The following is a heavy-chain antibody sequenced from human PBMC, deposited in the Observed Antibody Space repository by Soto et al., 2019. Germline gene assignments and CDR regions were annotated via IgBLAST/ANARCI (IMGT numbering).Heavy chain of an antibody. D-gene: IGHD3-10*01. V-gene: IGHV4-59*01. CDR3: ARAEVRGVHNRFDP. J-gene: IGHJ5*02. CDR2: IYYSGST. CDR1: GGSITNYY. Sequence: SETLSLTCTVSGGSITNYYWNWIRQPPGTGLEWIGHIYYSGSTNYNPSLKSRVTISVDTSQNQVSLKLNSVTAADTAVYYCARAEVRGVHNRFDPWGQGTLVTVSS.